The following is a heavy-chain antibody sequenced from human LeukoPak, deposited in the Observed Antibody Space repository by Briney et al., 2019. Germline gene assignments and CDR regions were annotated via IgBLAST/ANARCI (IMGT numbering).Heavy chain of an antibody. V-gene: IGHV1-24*01. J-gene: IGHJ3*02. D-gene: IGHD3-16*01. CDR2: FDPEDGET. CDR1: GYTLTELS. Sequence: ASVTVSCKVSGYTLTELSMHWVRQAPGKGLEWMGGFDPEDGETIYAQKFQGRVTMTEDTSTDTAYMELSSLRSEDTAVYYCATPGEATEDAFDIWGQGTMVTVSS. CDR3: ATPGEATEDAFDI.